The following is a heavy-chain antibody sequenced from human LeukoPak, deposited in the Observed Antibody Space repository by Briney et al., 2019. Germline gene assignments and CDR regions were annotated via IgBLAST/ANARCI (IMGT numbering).Heavy chain of an antibody. J-gene: IGHJ4*02. CDR3: ARDDYGGRGEFDY. Sequence: GGSLRLSCAASGFTFSSYWMHWVRQAPGKGLVWVSRINSDGSTTSYADSVKGRFTISRGNAKNTLYLQMNSLRAEDTAVYYCARDDYGGRGEFDYWGQGTLVTVSS. CDR2: INSDGSTT. V-gene: IGHV3-74*01. D-gene: IGHD4-23*01. CDR1: GFTFSSYW.